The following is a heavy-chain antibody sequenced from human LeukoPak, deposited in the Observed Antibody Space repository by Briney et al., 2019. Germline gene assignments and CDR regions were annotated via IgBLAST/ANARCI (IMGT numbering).Heavy chain of an antibody. CDR3: ARTPDYDILTGYYRYYFDY. J-gene: IGHJ4*02. Sequence: SVKLSCKASGGTFSSYTISWVRQAPAQGLEWMGRIIPILGIANYAQKFQGRVTITADKSTSTAYMELSSLRSEDTAVYYCARTPDYDILTGYYRYYFDYWGQGTLVTVSS. CDR2: IIPILGIA. CDR1: GGTFSSYT. D-gene: IGHD3-9*01. V-gene: IGHV1-69*02.